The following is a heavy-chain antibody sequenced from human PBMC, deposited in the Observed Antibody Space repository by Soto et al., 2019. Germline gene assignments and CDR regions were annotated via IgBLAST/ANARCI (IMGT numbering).Heavy chain of an antibody. J-gene: IGHJ6*02. V-gene: IGHV5-51*01. CDR1: GYSFTSYW. CDR2: IYPGDSDT. CDR3: ARGYYGSGSYSSYYYYGMDV. D-gene: IGHD3-10*01. Sequence: GESLKISCKGSGYSFTSYWIGWVRQMPGKGLEWMGIIYPGDSDTRYSPSFQGQVTISADKSISTAYLQWSSLKASDTAMYYCARGYYGSGSYSSYYYYGMDVWGQGTTVTVSS.